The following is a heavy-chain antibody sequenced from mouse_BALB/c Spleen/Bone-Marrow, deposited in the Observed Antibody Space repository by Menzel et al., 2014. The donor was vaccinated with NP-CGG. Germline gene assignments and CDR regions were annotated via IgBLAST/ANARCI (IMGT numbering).Heavy chain of an antibody. Sequence: EVKLQESGPELVKPGASMKISCKASGYSFTGYTMNWVKQSHGKNLEWIGLINPYNGGTSYNQKFKGKATLTVDKSSSTAYMELLSLTSEDSAVYYCGDHYYGYDYAMDYWGQGTSVTVSS. V-gene: IGHV1-18*01. CDR3: GDHYYGYDYAMDY. J-gene: IGHJ4*01. CDR1: GYSFTGYT. D-gene: IGHD1-2*01. CDR2: INPYNGGT.